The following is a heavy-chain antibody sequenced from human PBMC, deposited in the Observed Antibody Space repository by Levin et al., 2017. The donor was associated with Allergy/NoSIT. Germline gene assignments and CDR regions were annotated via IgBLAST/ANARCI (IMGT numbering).Heavy chain of an antibody. CDR2: ISYDGSNK. CDR3: ASVSDITIFGVVTPFDY. D-gene: IGHD3-3*01. Sequence: QTGGSLRLSCAASGFTFSSYAMHWVRQAPGKGLEWVAVISYDGSNKYYADSVKGRFTISRDNSKNTLYLQMNSLRAEDTAVYYCASVSDITIFGVVTPFDYWGQGTLVTVSS. J-gene: IGHJ4*02. CDR1: GFTFSSYA. V-gene: IGHV3-30*04.